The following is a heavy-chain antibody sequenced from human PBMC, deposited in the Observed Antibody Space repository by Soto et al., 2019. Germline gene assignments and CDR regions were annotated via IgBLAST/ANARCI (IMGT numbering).Heavy chain of an antibody. Sequence: PGGSLRLSCAASGFTFSSYAMSWVRQAPGKGLEWVSAISGSGGSTYYADSVKGRFTISRDNSKNTLYLQMNSLRVEDTAVYFFAKVPGVVVVAAPPGYFDYWGQGTLVTVSS. D-gene: IGHD2-15*01. J-gene: IGHJ4*02. CDR1: GFTFSSYA. V-gene: IGHV3-23*01. CDR3: AKVPGVVVVAAPPGYFDY. CDR2: ISGSGGST.